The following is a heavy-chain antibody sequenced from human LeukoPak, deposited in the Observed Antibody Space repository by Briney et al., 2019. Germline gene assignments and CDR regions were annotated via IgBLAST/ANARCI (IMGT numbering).Heavy chain of an antibody. CDR3: VTADYGDY. Sequence: ASVKVSCKASGYTFTSYAMHWVRQAPGQRLEWMGWINAGNGNTKYLQKFQGRVTFTRDTSASTAYMELSSLRSEDTAVYYCVTADYGDYWGQGTLVTVSS. V-gene: IGHV1-3*01. CDR2: INAGNGNT. CDR1: GYTFTSYA. J-gene: IGHJ4*02.